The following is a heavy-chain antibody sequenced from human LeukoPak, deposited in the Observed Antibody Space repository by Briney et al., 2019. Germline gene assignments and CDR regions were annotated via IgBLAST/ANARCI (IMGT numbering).Heavy chain of an antibody. CDR1: GYTFTSYW. V-gene: IGHV5-51*01. CDR3: ARLACSGTSCYTVVDY. D-gene: IGHD2-2*02. CDR2: IYPSDSDT. J-gene: IGHJ4*02. Sequence: GESLKISCKGSGYTFTSYWIGCVRQMPGKGLEWMGIIYPSDSDTRYSPSFQGQVTISADKSISTAYLQWSSLKASDTAMYYCARLACSGTSCYTVVDYWGQGTLVTVSS.